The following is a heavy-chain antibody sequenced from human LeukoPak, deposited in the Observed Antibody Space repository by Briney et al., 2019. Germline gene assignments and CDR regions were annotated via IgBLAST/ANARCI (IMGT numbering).Heavy chain of an antibody. J-gene: IGHJ4*01. Sequence: GGSLRLSCVGFGFTFSNYNLNWVRQAPRKGLEWVSSISRSGGSTYYAESVRGRLTISRDNAESSVYLHVNSLRVEDTAIYYCVRGDKRDYWGQGTLVTVAS. CDR3: VRGDKRDY. D-gene: IGHD5-24*01. CDR2: ISRSGGST. V-gene: IGHV3-21*01. CDR1: GFTFSNYN.